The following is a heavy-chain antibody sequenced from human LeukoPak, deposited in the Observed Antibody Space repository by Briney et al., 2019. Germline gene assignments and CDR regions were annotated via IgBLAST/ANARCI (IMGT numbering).Heavy chain of an antibody. CDR2: INEGGSGK. Sequence: GGSLRLSCAASGFVFGSYWMTWVRRAPGKGLEWVASINEGGSGKYYVDSVKGRFTISRDNAQKSLYLEMHSLRAEDTAVYYCARAVTSTEGYWGQGTLVTVSS. CDR3: ARAVTSTEGY. J-gene: IGHJ4*02. D-gene: IGHD4-17*01. V-gene: IGHV3-7*03. CDR1: GFVFGSYW.